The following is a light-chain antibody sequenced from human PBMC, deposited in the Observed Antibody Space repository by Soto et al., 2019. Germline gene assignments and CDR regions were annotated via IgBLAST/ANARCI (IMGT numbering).Light chain of an antibody. CDR2: DAS. Sequence: EILMTQSPATLSVSPGEEATLSCRAPHHIRGHVAWYQQQLGQAPRLLIYDASTRGAGVPARFNGSGSGTEFTLTISSLQSEDFAVYHCQQYHNWPAWTFGQGTKV. CDR1: HHIRGH. V-gene: IGKV3-15*01. J-gene: IGKJ1*01. CDR3: QQYHNWPAWT.